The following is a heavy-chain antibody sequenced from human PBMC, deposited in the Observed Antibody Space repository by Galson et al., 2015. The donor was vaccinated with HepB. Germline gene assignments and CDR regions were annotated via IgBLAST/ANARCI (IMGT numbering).Heavy chain of an antibody. CDR1: GESLSDYY. CDR3: ARGRRGSIFGVVIRSWFDP. D-gene: IGHD3-3*01. V-gene: IGHV4-34*01. J-gene: IGHJ5*02. CDR2: INHSGDT. Sequence: ETLSLTCGVDGESLSDYYWSWIRQPPGKGLEWIGEINHSGDTKYNPSLESRVTLSVDTSKNQFSMKVNSVTAADTAVYYCARGRRGSIFGVVIRSWFDPWGQGTLVTVSS.